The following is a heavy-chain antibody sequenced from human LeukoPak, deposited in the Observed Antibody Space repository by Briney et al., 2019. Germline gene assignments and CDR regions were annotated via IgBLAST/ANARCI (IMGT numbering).Heavy chain of an antibody. CDR2: VWNDGTKK. Sequence: PGRSLRLSCEASGFTFSSYGMHWVRQAPGKGLEWVAVVWNDGTKKYYADSVKGRFTISRDKSKNTLYLQMNSLRAEDTAVYCCARAPGAAGTGPIDYWGRGTLVTVSS. CDR3: ARAPGAAGTGPIDY. CDR1: GFTFSSYG. J-gene: IGHJ4*02. V-gene: IGHV3-33*01. D-gene: IGHD6-13*01.